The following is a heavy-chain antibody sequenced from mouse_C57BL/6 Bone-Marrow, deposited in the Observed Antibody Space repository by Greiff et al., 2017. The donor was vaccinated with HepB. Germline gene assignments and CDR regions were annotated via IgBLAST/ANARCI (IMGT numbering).Heavy chain of an antibody. J-gene: IGHJ4*01. CDR1: GYTFTSYW. V-gene: IGHV1-55*01. CDR2: IYPGSGST. Sequence: VQLQQSGAELVKPGASVKMSCKASGYTFTSYWITWVKQRPGQGLEWIGDIYPGSGSTNYNEKFKSKATLTVDTSSSTAYMQLSSLTSEDSAVYYCARCGYDHYYAMDYWGQGTSVTGSS. D-gene: IGHD2-2*01. CDR3: ARCGYDHYYAMDY.